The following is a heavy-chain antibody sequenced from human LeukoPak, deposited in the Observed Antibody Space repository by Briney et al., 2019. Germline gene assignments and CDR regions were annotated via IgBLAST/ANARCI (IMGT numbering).Heavy chain of an antibody. Sequence: GRSLRLSCAASGFTFDDYAMPWVRQAPGKGLEWVSGISWNSGSIVYADSVKGRFTISRDNAQNSLSLQMNSLRAEDTALYYCATSRAYCGGDCSYYYYYGMAVWGQGTTVTVSS. CDR3: ATSRAYCGGDCSYYYYYGMAV. D-gene: IGHD2-21*02. V-gene: IGHV3-9*01. CDR2: ISWNSGSI. CDR1: GFTFDDYA. J-gene: IGHJ6*02.